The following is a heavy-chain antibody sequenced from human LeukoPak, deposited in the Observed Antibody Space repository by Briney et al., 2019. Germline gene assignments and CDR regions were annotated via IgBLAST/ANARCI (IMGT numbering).Heavy chain of an antibody. D-gene: IGHD6-6*01. V-gene: IGHV4-39*07. CDR2: IYYSGST. J-gene: IGHJ3*02. CDR3: ARVDTPSIAAFYDAFDI. CDR1: GGSISSTNYY. Sequence: SETLSLTCTVSGGSISSTNYYWGWIRQPPGKGLEWIGSIYYSGSTYYNPSLNSRVTISVDTSKNQFSLKLSSVTAADTAVYYCARVDTPSIAAFYDAFDIWGQGTMVTVSS.